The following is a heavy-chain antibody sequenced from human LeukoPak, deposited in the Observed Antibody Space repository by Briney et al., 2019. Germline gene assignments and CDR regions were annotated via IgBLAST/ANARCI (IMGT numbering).Heavy chain of an antibody. CDR3: ARRKIHSGYDWVFDY. Sequence: GASVKVSCKASGYTFTSYDINWVRQATGQGLEWMGWMNPNSGNTGYAQKFQSRVTMPRNTPISTAYMELSSLRSEDTAVYYCARRKIHSGYDWVFDYWGQGTLVTVSS. CDR1: GYTFTSYD. J-gene: IGHJ4*02. D-gene: IGHD5-12*01. CDR2: MNPNSGNT. V-gene: IGHV1-8*01.